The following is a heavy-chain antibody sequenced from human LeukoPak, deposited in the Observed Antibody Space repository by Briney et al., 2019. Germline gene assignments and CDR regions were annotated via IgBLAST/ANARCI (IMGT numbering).Heavy chain of an antibody. D-gene: IGHD3-10*01. Sequence: KPGGSLRLSCTASGFTFGDYAMSWFRQAPGKGLEWVGFIRSKAYGGTTEYAASVKGRFTISRDDSKSIAYLQMNSLKTEDTAVYYCTRRYYYGSGSPTYYFDYWGQGTLVTVSS. CDR2: IRSKAYGGTT. V-gene: IGHV3-49*05. J-gene: IGHJ4*02. CDR3: TRRYYYGSGSPTYYFDY. CDR1: GFTFGDYA.